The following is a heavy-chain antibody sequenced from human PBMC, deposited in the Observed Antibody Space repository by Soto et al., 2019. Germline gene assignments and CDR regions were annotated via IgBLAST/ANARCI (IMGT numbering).Heavy chain of an antibody. CDR1: GGSISSGDYY. CDR3: ARDRYYYDSITAGAYFDY. J-gene: IGHJ4*02. V-gene: IGHV4-30-4*01. CDR2: IYYSGST. D-gene: IGHD3-22*01. Sequence: KASETLSLTCTVSGGSISSGDYYWSWIRQPPGKGLEWIGYIYYSGSTYYNPSLKSRVTISVDTSKNQFSLKLSSVTAADTAVYYCARDRYYYDSITAGAYFDYWGQGTLVTVSS.